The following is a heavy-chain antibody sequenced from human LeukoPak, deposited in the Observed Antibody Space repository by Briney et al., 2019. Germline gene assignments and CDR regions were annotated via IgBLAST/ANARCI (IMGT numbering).Heavy chain of an antibody. D-gene: IGHD3-10*01. Sequence: GGSLRLSCAASGFTFTSCGMSWVRQAPGKGPEWVSTISGSGGSTYYADSVKGRFTISRDNSENTLSLQMDSLRAEDTAVYYCAKDYDASGSYWRYWGQGALVTVSS. CDR3: AKDYDASGSYWRY. J-gene: IGHJ4*02. CDR2: ISGSGGST. V-gene: IGHV3-23*01. CDR1: GFTFTSCG.